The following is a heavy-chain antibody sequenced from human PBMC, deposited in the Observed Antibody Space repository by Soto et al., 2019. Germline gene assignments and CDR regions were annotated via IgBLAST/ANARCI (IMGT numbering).Heavy chain of an antibody. CDR2: TYYRSKWYN. CDR1: GDSVSKNSAT. D-gene: IGHD3-16*01. Sequence: SQTLSLTCAISGDSVSKNSATWNWIRQSPARGLEWLGRTYYRSKWYNDYAVSVKSRITINPDTSKNQFSLQLNSVTPEDTAVYYCARGSLRGGNWYFDLWGRGTLVTVSS. V-gene: IGHV6-1*01. CDR3: ARGSLRGGNWYFDL. J-gene: IGHJ2*01.